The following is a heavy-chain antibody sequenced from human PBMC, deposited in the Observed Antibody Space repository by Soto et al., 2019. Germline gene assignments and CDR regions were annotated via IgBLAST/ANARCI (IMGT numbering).Heavy chain of an antibody. D-gene: IGHD5-12*01. Sequence: ETLSLTCPVSGGSISSYYWSWIRQPPGKGLEWIGYIYYSGSTNYNPSLKSRVTISVDTSKNQFYLKLSSVTAADTAVYCCESESVATRKNPINWFDPWGDGTLVTVSS. CDR2: IYYSGST. CDR1: GGSISSYY. CDR3: ESESVATRKNPINWFDP. J-gene: IGHJ5*02. V-gene: IGHV4-59*01.